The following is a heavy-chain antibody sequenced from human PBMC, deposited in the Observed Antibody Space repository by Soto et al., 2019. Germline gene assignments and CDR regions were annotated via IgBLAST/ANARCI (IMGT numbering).Heavy chain of an antibody. J-gene: IGHJ4*02. CDR3: AKVSRSDGDYRTFDY. CDR2: IRGSGGTT. V-gene: IGHV3-23*04. CDR1: GFTFSTYD. Sequence: EVQLVASGGGLVQPGGSLRLSCAASGFTFSTYDMNWVRQAPGKGLQWLSTIRGSGGTTYYADSVKGRFTISRDNSKSTLYLQMNSLRGDDTAVYFCAKVSRSDGDYRTFDYWGQGTLVTVSS. D-gene: IGHD4-17*01.